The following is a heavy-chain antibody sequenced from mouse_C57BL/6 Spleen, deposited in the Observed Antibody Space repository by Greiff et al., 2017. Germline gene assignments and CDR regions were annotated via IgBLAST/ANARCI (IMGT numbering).Heavy chain of an antibody. D-gene: IGHD1-1*01. Sequence: EVQVVESGGDLVKPGWSLKLSCAASGFTFSSYGMSWVRQTPDKRLEWVATISSGGSYTYYPDSVKGRFTISRDNAKNTRYLQMSSLKSEDTAMYYCARHKTTVVAEDYYAMDYWGQGTSVTVSS. CDR2: ISSGGSYT. CDR3: ARHKTTVVAEDYYAMDY. J-gene: IGHJ4*01. V-gene: IGHV5-6*01. CDR1: GFTFSSYG.